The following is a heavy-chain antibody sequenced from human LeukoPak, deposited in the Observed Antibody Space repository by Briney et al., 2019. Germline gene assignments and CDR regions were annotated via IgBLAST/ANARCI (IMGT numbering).Heavy chain of an antibody. CDR2: IYPGDSDT. Sequence: GESLKISCKGSGYSFTSYWIGWVRQMPGKGLEWMGIIYPGDSDTRYSPSFQGQVTISADKSISTAYLQWSSLKASDTAMYYCARVHYYETSDRGNYFDYWGQGTLVTVSS. J-gene: IGHJ4*02. CDR3: ARVHYYETSDRGNYFDY. D-gene: IGHD3-22*01. CDR1: GYSFTSYW. V-gene: IGHV5-51*01.